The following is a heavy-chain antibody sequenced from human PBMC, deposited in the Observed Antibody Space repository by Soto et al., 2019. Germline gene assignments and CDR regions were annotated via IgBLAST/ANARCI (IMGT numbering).Heavy chain of an antibody. CDR3: ARGYCDNTSCYLGVFNI. V-gene: IGHV3-11*05. J-gene: IGHJ3*02. CDR1: GFTFSDFY. D-gene: IGHD2-2*01. Sequence: GGSLRLSCAASGFTFSDFYMSWIRQAPGKGLEWISYISSSSSYTTYADTVKGRFTISRDNAKNSLYLQMNSLGADDTAVYYCARGYCDNTSCYLGVFNIWGQGTKVTVSS. CDR2: ISSSSSYT.